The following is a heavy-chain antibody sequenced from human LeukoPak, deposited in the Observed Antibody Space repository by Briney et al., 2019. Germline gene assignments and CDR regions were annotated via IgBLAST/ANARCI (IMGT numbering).Heavy chain of an antibody. D-gene: IGHD3-10*01. CDR1: GYTFTSYG. CDR3: ARQGITMVRGVLLGAFDI. CDR2: ISAYNGNT. V-gene: IGHV1-18*01. Sequence: ASVKVSCKASGYTFTSYGISWVRQAPGQGLEWMGWISAYNGNTNYAQKLQGRVTMTTDTSTSTAYMELRSLRSDDTAVYYCARQGITMVRGVLLGAFDIWGQGTMVTVSS. J-gene: IGHJ3*02.